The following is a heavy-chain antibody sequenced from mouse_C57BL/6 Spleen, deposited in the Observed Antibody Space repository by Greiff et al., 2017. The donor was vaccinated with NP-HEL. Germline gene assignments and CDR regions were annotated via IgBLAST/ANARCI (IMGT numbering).Heavy chain of an antibody. CDR3: ARAFITTVVAPSY. V-gene: IGHV1-55*01. J-gene: IGHJ3*01. CDR1: GYTFTSYW. Sequence: QVHVKQPGAELVKPGASVKMSCKASGYTFTSYWITWVKQRPGQGLEWIGDIYPGSGSTNYNEKFKSKATLTVDTSSSTAYMQLSSLTSEDSAVYYCARAFITTVVAPSYWGQGTLVTVSA. D-gene: IGHD1-1*01. CDR2: IYPGSGST.